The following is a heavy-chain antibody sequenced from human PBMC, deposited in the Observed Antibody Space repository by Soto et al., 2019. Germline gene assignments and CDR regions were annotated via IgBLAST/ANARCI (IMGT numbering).Heavy chain of an antibody. CDR3: VSGDAWGVLLAY. Sequence: SETLSLTCAVSGGSISSSNWWSWVRQPPGKGLEWIGEIYHSGSTYYNPSLESRVTISLDTPQNQFSLELNSVSAADTAVYYCVSGDAWGVLLAYWGQGALVTVSS. D-gene: IGHD2-21*02. CDR2: IYHSGST. CDR1: GGSISSSNW. J-gene: IGHJ4*02. V-gene: IGHV4-4*02.